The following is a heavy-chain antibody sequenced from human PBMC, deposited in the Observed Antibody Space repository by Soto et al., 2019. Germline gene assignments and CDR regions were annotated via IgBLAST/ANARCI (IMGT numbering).Heavy chain of an antibody. D-gene: IGHD3-3*01. CDR1: GGSISTSGYS. Sequence: QLQLQESGSGLVQPSQTLSLTCTASGGSISTSGYSWTWIRQPPGGGLEWIGSIYQTGRTYVIPSLKSRVTMSLDKSKSQLSLNLSSVTAADTALYYCAREMTICGVVPGGGVDVWGQGTTVTVSS. V-gene: IGHV4-30-2*01. CDR2: IYQTGRT. J-gene: IGHJ6*02. CDR3: AREMTICGVVPGGGVDV.